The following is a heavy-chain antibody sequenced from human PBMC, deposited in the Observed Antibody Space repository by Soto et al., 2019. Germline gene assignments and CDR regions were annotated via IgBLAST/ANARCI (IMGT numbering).Heavy chain of an antibody. CDR3: VRAAGYSGNDYVYYYGMDV. Sequence: QVQLVESGGGVVQPGRSLRLSCAASGFTFSSYGMHWVRQAPGKGLEWVALVWYDGGNKYYADSVKGRFTISRDNSKKPLYLQMNSLRDEDTAVYYCVRAAGYSGNDYVYYYGMDVWGQGTTVTVSS. V-gene: IGHV3-33*01. J-gene: IGHJ6*02. D-gene: IGHD5-12*01. CDR1: GFTFSSYG. CDR2: VWYDGGNK.